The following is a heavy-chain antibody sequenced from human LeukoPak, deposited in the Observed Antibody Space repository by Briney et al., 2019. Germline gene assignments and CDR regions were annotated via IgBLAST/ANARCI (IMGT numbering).Heavy chain of an antibody. CDR3: ARGVASAAGTNWFDP. CDR1: GGSISSGSYY. Sequence: PSETLSLTCAVSGGSISSGSYYWSWIRQPAGKGLEWIGRIYTSGSTNYNPSLKSRVTISVDTSKNQFSLKLSSVTAADTAVYYCARGVASAAGTNWFDPWGQGTLVTVSS. V-gene: IGHV4-61*02. D-gene: IGHD6-13*01. J-gene: IGHJ5*02. CDR2: IYTSGST.